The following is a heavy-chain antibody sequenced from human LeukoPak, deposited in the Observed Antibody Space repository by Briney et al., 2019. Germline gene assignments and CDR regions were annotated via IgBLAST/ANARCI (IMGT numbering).Heavy chain of an antibody. CDR1: GGFLRSGGHY. D-gene: IGHD3-9*01. CDR2: IYYGGTT. Sequence: SETLSLTCTVSGGFLRSGGHYWNWIRQFPGKGLQWLGYIYYGGTTYYNPSLESRVSISVDTSKNQFSLKLTSVTAADTAIYYCARAQYYDILTHSNWFDPWGQGTLVSVSS. J-gene: IGHJ5*02. V-gene: IGHV4-31*03. CDR3: ARAQYYDILTHSNWFDP.